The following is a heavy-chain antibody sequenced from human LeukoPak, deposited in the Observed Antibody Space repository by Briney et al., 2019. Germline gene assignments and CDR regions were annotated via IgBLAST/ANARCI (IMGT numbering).Heavy chain of an antibody. CDR2: IYHSGST. Sequence: AETLSLTCAVSGYSISSGYYWGWIRQPPGKGLEWIGSIYHSGSTYYNPSLKSRVTISVDTSKNQFSLKLSSVTAADTAVYCCAVSTDDYGDPISFDYWGQGTLVTVSS. D-gene: IGHD4-17*01. CDR1: GYSISSGYY. J-gene: IGHJ4*02. V-gene: IGHV4-38-2*01. CDR3: AVSTDDYGDPISFDY.